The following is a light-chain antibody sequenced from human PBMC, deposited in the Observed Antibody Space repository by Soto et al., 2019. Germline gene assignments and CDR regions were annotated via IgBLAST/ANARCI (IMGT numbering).Light chain of an antibody. Sequence: EIVMTQCPATLSVSPGERATLSCWASQSVGNNLAWYQQKPGQAPRLLIYGTSTRATGIPARFSGSGSGTELTLTISGLQSEDFGVYYCQQYISWPISFGQGTRLEI. CDR2: GTS. CDR1: QSVGNN. J-gene: IGKJ5*01. V-gene: IGKV3-15*01. CDR3: QQYISWPIS.